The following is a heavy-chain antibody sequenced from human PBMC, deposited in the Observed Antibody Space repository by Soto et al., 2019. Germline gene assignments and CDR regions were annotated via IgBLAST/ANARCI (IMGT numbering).Heavy chain of an antibody. Sequence: GGSLRLSCAASGFTFSSYAMSWVRQAPGKGLEWVSAISGSGGSTYYADSVKGRFTISRDNSKNTLYLQMNSLRAEDTAVYYCAKGIAVAGTVFYFDYWGQGTLVTVSS. J-gene: IGHJ4*02. V-gene: IGHV3-23*01. CDR3: AKGIAVAGTVFYFDY. CDR2: ISGSGGST. CDR1: GFTFSSYA. D-gene: IGHD6-19*01.